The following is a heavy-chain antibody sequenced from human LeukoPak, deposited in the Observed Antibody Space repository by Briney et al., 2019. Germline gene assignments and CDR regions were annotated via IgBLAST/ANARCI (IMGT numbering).Heavy chain of an antibody. J-gene: IGHJ5*02. CDR3: ARGAPRIAARHWFDP. Sequence: GGSLRLSCAASGFTFSSYWLHWVRQAPGKGLVWVSRINSDGSSTSYADSVKGRFTISRDNAKNTLYLQMNSLRAEDTAVYYCARGAPRIAARHWFDPWGQGTLVTVSS. CDR1: GFTFSSYW. V-gene: IGHV3-74*01. CDR2: INSDGSST. D-gene: IGHD6-6*01.